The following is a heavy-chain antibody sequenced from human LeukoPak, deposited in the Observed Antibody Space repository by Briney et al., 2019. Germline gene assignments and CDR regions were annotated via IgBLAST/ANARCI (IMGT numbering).Heavy chain of an antibody. CDR1: GLTLSNAW. Sequence: GGSPRLSCAASGLTLSNAWMTWVRQAPGKGLEWVARIKSKSDGGIKDYAAPVKGTFTISRDDSENTVYLQMNSLKIEDTAVYYCATGRSGYFDSWGQGTLVFVSS. CDR2: IKSKSDGGIK. CDR3: ATGRSGYFDS. J-gene: IGHJ4*02. V-gene: IGHV3-15*01.